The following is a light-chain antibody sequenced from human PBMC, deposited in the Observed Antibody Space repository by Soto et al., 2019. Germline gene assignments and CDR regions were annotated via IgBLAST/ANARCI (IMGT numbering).Light chain of an antibody. J-gene: IGKJ5*01. CDR3: QQYGSSPRT. V-gene: IGKV3-20*01. Sequence: EIVLTQSPGTLALSPGERATLACRASQSVSSSYLAWYQQKPGRAPRLLIYGASSRATGIPDRFSGSGSGTDFTLTIGRLEPEDFAVYYCQQYGSSPRTFGQGTRLEIK. CDR2: GAS. CDR1: QSVSSSY.